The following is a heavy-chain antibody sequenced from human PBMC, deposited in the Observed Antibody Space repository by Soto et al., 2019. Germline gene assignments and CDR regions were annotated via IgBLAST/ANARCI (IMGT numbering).Heavy chain of an antibody. Sequence: SERLYITCSVSSDSMSSGTYHWDWIHKPPGKGLEWIGTIYYSGTTHYNPSLKSRVTISVDTSKSQFFLNLSSVTAADTAVYYCARDRGDYEGLVPYSLDHWGQGTLVTVSS. CDR3: ARDRGDYEGLVPYSLDH. D-gene: IGHD4-17*01. CDR1: SDSMSSGTYH. CDR2: IYYSGTT. J-gene: IGHJ4*02. V-gene: IGHV4-39*02.